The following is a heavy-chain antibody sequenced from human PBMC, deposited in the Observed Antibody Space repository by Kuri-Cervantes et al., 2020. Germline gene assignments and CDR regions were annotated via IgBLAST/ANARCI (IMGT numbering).Heavy chain of an antibody. Sequence: GESLKISCAASGFTFSSYGMHWVRQAPGKGLEWVAVIWYDGSNKYYADSVKGRFTISRDNSKNTLYLQMNSLRAEDTAVYYCARPDIVVVPAAIGAFDYWGQGNRVT. CDR1: GFTFSSYG. V-gene: IGHV3-33*01. D-gene: IGHD2-2*01. CDR3: ARPDIVVVPAAIGAFDY. CDR2: IWYDGSNK. J-gene: IGHJ4*02.